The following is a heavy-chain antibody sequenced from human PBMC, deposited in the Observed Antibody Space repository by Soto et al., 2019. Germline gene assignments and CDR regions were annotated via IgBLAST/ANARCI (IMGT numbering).Heavy chain of an antibody. CDR3: ARGYCSGGSCHDYYYYGMDV. CDR1: GYTFTSYA. Sequence: ASVKVSCKASGYTFTSYAMHWVRQAPGQRLEWMGWINAGNGNTKYSQKFQGRVTITRDTSASTAYMELSSLRSEDTAVYYCARGYCSGGSCHDYYYYGMDVWGQGTTVTVSS. V-gene: IGHV1-3*01. CDR2: INAGNGNT. D-gene: IGHD2-15*01. J-gene: IGHJ6*02.